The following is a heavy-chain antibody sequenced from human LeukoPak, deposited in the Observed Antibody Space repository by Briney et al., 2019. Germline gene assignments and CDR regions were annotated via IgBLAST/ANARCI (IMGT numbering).Heavy chain of an antibody. J-gene: IGHJ4*02. CDR3: ANQWLERG. Sequence: PGGSLRLSCAASGFTFSSYAMSWVRQAPGKGLEWVSAISGSGGNTYYADSVRGRFTISRDNSKNTLCLQMNSLRAEDTAVYYCANQWLERGGGQGTLVTVSS. CDR2: ISGSGGNT. D-gene: IGHD6-19*01. CDR1: GFTFSSYA. V-gene: IGHV3-23*01.